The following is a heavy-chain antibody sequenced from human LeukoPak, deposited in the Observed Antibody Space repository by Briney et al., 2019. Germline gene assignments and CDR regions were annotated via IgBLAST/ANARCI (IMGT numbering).Heavy chain of an antibody. CDR3: ARDLGVYYYMDV. D-gene: IGHD3-16*01. CDR2: IKQDGSEK. J-gene: IGHJ6*03. Sequence: GESLRLSCAASGFTFTTYWMSWVRQLPGKGLEWVANIKQDGSEKYYVDSVKGRFTISRDNAKNSLYLQMNSLRAEDTAVYYCARDLGVYYYMDVWGKGTTVTISS. V-gene: IGHV3-7*01. CDR1: GFTFTTYW.